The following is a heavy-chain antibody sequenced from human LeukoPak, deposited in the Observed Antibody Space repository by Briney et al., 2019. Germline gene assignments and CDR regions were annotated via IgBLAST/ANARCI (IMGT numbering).Heavy chain of an antibody. J-gene: IGHJ3*01. CDR1: GGSISRYY. CDR3: ARHEGHCTGGNCYSNAFDV. Sequence: SETLSLTCSVSGGSISRYYWSWIRRPPGKGLEWIGYIFHSGSTKYNPSLKSRVTISLDTSNQQFSLKLTSVTATDTAVYFYARHEGHCTGGNCYSNAFDVWGQGTMVTVSS. V-gene: IGHV4-59*08. D-gene: IGHD2-15*01. CDR2: IFHSGST.